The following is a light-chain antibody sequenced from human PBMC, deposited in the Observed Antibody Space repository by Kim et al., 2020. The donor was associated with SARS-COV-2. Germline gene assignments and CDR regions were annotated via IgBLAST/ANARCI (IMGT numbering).Light chain of an antibody. Sequence: AFVGDRVTITGRASQGISSWLAWYQQKPGKAPNRLIYAASNLQSGVPSRFRGSGSGTDFTLTISRLQPEDSATYYCQQANSFPWTFGQGTKVDIK. CDR1: QGISSW. J-gene: IGKJ1*01. CDR2: AAS. V-gene: IGKV1-12*01. CDR3: QQANSFPWT.